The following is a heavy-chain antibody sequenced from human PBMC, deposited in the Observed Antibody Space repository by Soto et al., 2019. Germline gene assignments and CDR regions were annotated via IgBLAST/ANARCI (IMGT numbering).Heavy chain of an antibody. CDR1: GGSISSHS. CDR3: ARARRTESHYDSSGYTAEYFQY. D-gene: IGHD3-22*01. CDR2: VYSSGSA. J-gene: IGHJ1*01. V-gene: IGHV4-59*08. Sequence: SETLSLTCSVSGGSISSHSWNWIRQPPGRGLEWIGHVYSSGSANYNPSLKSRVTISVDTSKNQFSLKLSSVTAADTAVYCCARARRTESHYDSSGYTAEYFQYWGQGTLVTVSS.